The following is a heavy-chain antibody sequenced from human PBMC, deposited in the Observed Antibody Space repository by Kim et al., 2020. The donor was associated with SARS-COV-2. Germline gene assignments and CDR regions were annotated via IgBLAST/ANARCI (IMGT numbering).Heavy chain of an antibody. D-gene: IGHD5-18*01. Sequence: SETLSLTCAVYGGSFSGYYWSWIRQPPGKGLEWIGEINHSGSTNYNPSLKSRVTISVDTSKNQFSLKLSSVTAADTAVYYCARDRANRWWGQGTLVTVSS. J-gene: IGHJ4*02. CDR1: GGSFSGYY. V-gene: IGHV4-34*01. CDR2: INHSGST. CDR3: ARDRANRW.